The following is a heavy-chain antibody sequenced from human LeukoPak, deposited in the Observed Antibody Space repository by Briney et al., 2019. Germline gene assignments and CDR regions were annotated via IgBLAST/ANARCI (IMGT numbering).Heavy chain of an antibody. V-gene: IGHV1-2*02. J-gene: IGHJ3*02. Sequence: GASVKVSCKASGYIFTGYYMHWVRQAPGQGLEWMGWINPNSGDTSYAQKFQGRVTMTRDMSTSTVYMELSSLRSEDTAVYYCARARPKMATRAFDIWGQGTMVTVSS. CDR3: ARARPKMATRAFDI. CDR2: INPNSGDT. D-gene: IGHD5-24*01. CDR1: GYIFTGYY.